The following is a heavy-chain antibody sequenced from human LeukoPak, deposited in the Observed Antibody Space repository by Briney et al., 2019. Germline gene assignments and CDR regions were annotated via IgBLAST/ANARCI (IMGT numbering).Heavy chain of an antibody. V-gene: IGHV4-59*05. Sequence: KSAGSLRLSCAASGFTFSSYWMSWVRQAPGKGLEWIGSIYYSGSTYYNPSLKSRVTISVDTSKNQFSLKLSSVTAADTAVYYCAAPTDYYDSSGFDYWGQGTLVTVSS. CDR3: AAPTDYYDSSGFDY. CDR2: IYYSGST. J-gene: IGHJ4*02. CDR1: GFTFSSYW. D-gene: IGHD3-22*01.